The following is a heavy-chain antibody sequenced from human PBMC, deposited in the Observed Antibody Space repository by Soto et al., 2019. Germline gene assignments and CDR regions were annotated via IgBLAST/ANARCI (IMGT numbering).Heavy chain of an antibody. V-gene: IGHV3-30*18. CDR1: GFTFSSYG. J-gene: IGHJ4*02. CDR3: ANLGKQQDDY. Sequence: GGSLRLSCAASGFTFSSYGMRWVRQAPGKGLEWVAVISYDGSNKYYADSVKGRFTISRDNSKNTLYLQMNSLRAEDTAVYYCANLGKQQDDYWGQGTLVTVSS. D-gene: IGHD6-13*01. CDR2: ISYDGSNK.